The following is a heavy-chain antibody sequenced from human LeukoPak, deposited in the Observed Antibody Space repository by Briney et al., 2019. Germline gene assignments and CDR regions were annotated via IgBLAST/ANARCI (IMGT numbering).Heavy chain of an antibody. J-gene: IGHJ3*02. CDR1: GYSFTSYW. CDR3: ARHHGSSPKAFDI. CDR2: IYPGDSDT. Sequence: GESLKISCKGSGYSFTSYWIGWVRQMPGKGLEWMGIIYPGDSDTRYSPSFQGQVTISADKSITTAYLRWSSLKASDTAMYYCARHHGSSPKAFDIWGQGTMVTVSS. D-gene: IGHD2-2*03. V-gene: IGHV5-51*01.